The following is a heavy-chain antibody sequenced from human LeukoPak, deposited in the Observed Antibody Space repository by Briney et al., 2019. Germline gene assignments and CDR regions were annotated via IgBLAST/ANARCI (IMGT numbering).Heavy chain of an antibody. V-gene: IGHV3-7*03. CDR1: AFTLSSYA. CDR2: IKKDGREK. D-gene: IGHD1-26*01. Sequence: PAGSLRLSCAASAFTLSSYAMHWVRQAPGKGLEWVANIKKDGREKYYVDSVKGGFTTSRDNAKNSLYFQMNSLRVEDKAVYYCAGGQGWVADYWGQGTLVTVSS. CDR3: AGGQGWVADY. J-gene: IGHJ4*02.